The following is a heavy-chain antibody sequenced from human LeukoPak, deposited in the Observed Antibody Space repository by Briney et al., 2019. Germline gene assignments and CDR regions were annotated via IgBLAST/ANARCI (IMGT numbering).Heavy chain of an antibody. CDR3: AKDGGPGWGAYFDF. Sequence: PGGSLRLSCAASGFAFSTYAMSWVRQAPGKGLEWVSSISGSGGSTSYADSVKGRFTISRDTSKNTLYLQMNSLRAEDTAVYYCAKDGGPGWGAYFDFWGQGALVTVSS. CDR2: ISGSGGST. CDR1: GFAFSTYA. J-gene: IGHJ4*02. D-gene: IGHD3-10*01. V-gene: IGHV3-23*01.